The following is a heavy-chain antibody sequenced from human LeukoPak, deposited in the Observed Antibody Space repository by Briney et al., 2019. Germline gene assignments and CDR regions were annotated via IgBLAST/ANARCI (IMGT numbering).Heavy chain of an antibody. V-gene: IGHV4-39*01. CDR1: GGSISSSSDY. J-gene: IGHJ4*02. CDR3: ASGYSYGYVWY. Sequence: SETLSLTCTVSGGSISSSSDYWGWIRLPRGEGLEWIGSIYYGGSTYYNLSVKSRVTISVDTSKNQFSLKLNSVTAADTAVYYCASGYSYGYVWYWGEGTLVTVSS. CDR2: IYYGGST. D-gene: IGHD5-18*01.